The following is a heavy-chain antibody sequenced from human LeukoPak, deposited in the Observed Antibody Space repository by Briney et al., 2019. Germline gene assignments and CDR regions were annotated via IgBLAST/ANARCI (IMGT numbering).Heavy chain of an antibody. CDR2: ISAYNGNT. D-gene: IGHD2-15*01. Sequence: ASVKLSCNVSGYTFTSYGISWVRQPPGQGLEWMGWISAYNGNTNYAQKLQGRVTMTTDTSTSTAYMELRSLRSDDTAVYYCARLVAADYRSDYWGQGTLVTVSS. CDR3: ARLVAADYRSDY. J-gene: IGHJ4*02. V-gene: IGHV1-18*01. CDR1: GYTFTSYG.